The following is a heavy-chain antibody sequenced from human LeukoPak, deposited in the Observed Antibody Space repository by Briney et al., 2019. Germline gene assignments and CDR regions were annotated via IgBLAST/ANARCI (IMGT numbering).Heavy chain of an antibody. CDR3: ARDWGSAVAGTACEFDY. Sequence: GGSLRLSCAASGFTFSSYSMNWVRQAPGKGLEWVSYISSSSSTIYYADSVKGRFTISRDNAKNSLYLQMNGLRAEDTAVYYCARDWGSAVAGTACEFDYWGQGTLATVSS. J-gene: IGHJ4*02. CDR1: GFTFSSYS. CDR2: ISSSSSTI. V-gene: IGHV3-48*01. D-gene: IGHD6-19*01.